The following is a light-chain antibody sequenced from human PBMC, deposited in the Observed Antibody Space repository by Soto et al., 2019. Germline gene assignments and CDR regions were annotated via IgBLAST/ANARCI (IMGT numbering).Light chain of an antibody. CDR1: SSDVGGYNY. Sequence: QSALTQPASVSGSPGQSITISCTGTSSDVGGYNYVSWYQQHPGKAPKLMISEVSNRPSGFSNRFSGSKSGNTASLTISGLQAEDESDYYCSSYTSSSTSYVFGSGTKLTVL. CDR3: SSYTSSSTSYV. CDR2: EVS. V-gene: IGLV2-14*01. J-gene: IGLJ1*01.